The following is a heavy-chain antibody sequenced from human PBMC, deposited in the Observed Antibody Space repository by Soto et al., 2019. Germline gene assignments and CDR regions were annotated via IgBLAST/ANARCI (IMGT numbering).Heavy chain of an antibody. Sequence: QVQLVQSGAEEKKPGASVKVSCKASGYTFTSYAMHWVRQAPGQRLEWMGWINAGNGNTKYSQKFQGRVTITRDTSARAAYMELSSLRSEDTAVYYCARGIVVVTALDYWGQGTLVTVSS. D-gene: IGHD2-21*02. CDR2: INAGNGNT. J-gene: IGHJ4*02. CDR1: GYTFTSYA. CDR3: ARGIVVVTALDY. V-gene: IGHV1-3*05.